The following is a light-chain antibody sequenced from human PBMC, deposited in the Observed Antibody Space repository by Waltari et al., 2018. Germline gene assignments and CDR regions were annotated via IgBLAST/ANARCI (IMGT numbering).Light chain of an antibody. J-gene: IGKJ2*01. V-gene: IGKV3-20*01. CDR3: QQYFTSVYT. CDR1: QIVTGGF. Sequence: RASQIVTGGFIAWYQQKPGQAPRLLIFSASSRATGIPDRFSGSWSGTGFTLTISSLEPEDFAVYYCQQYFTSVYTFGQGTKLEIK. CDR2: SAS.